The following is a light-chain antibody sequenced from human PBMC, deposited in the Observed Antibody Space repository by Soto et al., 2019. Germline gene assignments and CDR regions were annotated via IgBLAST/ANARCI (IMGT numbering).Light chain of an antibody. J-gene: IGKJ3*01. V-gene: IGKV1-9*01. Sequence: GDRVTITCRASQDISRYLAWYQQRAGRAPKLLIYGASTLQSGVPSRFSGSGSGTEFTLTISSLQPEDFATYHCQQLQRTPFTFGPGTRWIS. CDR2: GAS. CDR1: QDISRY. CDR3: QQLQRTPFT.